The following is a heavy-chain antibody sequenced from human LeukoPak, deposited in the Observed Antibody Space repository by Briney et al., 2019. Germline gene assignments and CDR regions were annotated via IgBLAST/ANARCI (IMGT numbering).Heavy chain of an antibody. CDR2: ISSSSSYI. J-gene: IGHJ6*03. CDR3: ARDIQYSSSSGRGYYYYYYYMDV. Sequence: GGSLRLSCAASGFTFSSYSMNWVRQAPGKGLEWVSSISSSSSYIYYADSVKGRFTISRDNAKNSLYLQMNSLRAEDTAVYYCARDIQYSSSSGRGYYYYYYYMDVWGKGTTVTVSS. V-gene: IGHV3-21*01. CDR1: GFTFSSYS. D-gene: IGHD6-6*01.